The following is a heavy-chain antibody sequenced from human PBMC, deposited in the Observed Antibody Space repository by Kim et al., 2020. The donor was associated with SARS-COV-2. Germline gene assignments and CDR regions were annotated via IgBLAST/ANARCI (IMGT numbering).Heavy chain of an antibody. CDR2: TNQDGSEK. CDR1: GFTFSRDW. J-gene: IGHJ6*02. Sequence: GGSLRLSCAASGFTFSRDWMTWVRQAPGKGLECVANTNQDGSEKNYVDSVKGRFTISRDNAENSLFLQMNSLRPEDTAVYYCARLWGNDYGGNVGFYYFGLDVWGPGDTVTVSS. V-gene: IGHV3-7*03. CDR3: ARLWGNDYGGNVGFYYFGLDV. D-gene: IGHD4-17*01.